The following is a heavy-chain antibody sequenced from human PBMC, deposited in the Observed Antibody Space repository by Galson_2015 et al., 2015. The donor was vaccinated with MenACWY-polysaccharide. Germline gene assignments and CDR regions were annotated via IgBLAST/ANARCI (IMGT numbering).Heavy chain of an antibody. CDR3: ARGHYGMDV. CDR2: IKKDGSEK. V-gene: IGHV3-7*01. CDR1: GFTFKNYW. J-gene: IGHJ6*02. Sequence: SLRLSCAVSGFTFKNYWMSWVRQAPGKGLEWVANIKKDGSEKCCVDSVRGRFTISRDNGRSSLYLQMNGLRAEDTAVYYCARGHYGMDVWGQGTTVIVS.